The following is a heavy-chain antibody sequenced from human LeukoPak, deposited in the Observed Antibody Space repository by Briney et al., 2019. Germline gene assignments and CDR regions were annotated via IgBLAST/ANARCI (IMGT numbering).Heavy chain of an antibody. J-gene: IGHJ4*02. CDR3: ARDPGGYDRYYFDY. CDR2: ISSSSSYI. CDR1: GCTFYKCA. Sequence: GRSLRLSCGNSGCTFYKCAMHCARQTPGKGLEWVSSISSSSSYIYYADSVKGRFTISRDNAKNSLYLQMNSLRAEDTAVYYCARDPGGYDRYYFDYWGQGTLVTVSS. V-gene: IGHV3-21*01. D-gene: IGHD5-12*01.